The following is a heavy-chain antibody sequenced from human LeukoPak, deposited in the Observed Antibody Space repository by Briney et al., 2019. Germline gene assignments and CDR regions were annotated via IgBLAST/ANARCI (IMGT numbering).Heavy chain of an antibody. D-gene: IGHD3-3*01. Sequence: PGGSLRLSCAASGFTFDDYAMHWVRQAPGKGLEWVSGISWNSGSIGYADSVKGRFTISRDNAKNSLYLQMNSLRAEDTAVYYCASAPFGVVRYYYYMDVWGKGTTVTVSS. CDR2: ISWNSGSI. CDR3: ASAPFGVVRYYYYMDV. J-gene: IGHJ6*03. V-gene: IGHV3-9*01. CDR1: GFTFDDYA.